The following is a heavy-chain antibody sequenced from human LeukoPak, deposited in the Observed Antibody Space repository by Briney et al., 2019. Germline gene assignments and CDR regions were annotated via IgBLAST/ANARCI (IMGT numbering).Heavy chain of an antibody. CDR3: ATILHSGLWFRELQLDY. D-gene: IGHD3-10*01. CDR1: GCTLTELS. CDR2: VDPEDGET. Sequence: ASVKVSCKASGCTLTELSMHWVRQAPGNGLEWMGGVDPEDGETIYAQKFQGRVTMTEDTSTDTAYMELSSLRSEDTAVYYCATILHSGLWFRELQLDYWGQGTLVTVSS. J-gene: IGHJ4*02. V-gene: IGHV1-24*01.